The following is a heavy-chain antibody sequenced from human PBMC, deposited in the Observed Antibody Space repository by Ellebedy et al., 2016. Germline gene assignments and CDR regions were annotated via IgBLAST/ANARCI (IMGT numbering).Heavy chain of an antibody. CDR3: ARGDWWYRFHY. CDR1: GGSISSGGYS. J-gene: IGHJ4*02. CDR2: IYHSGST. D-gene: IGHD2-8*02. V-gene: IGHV4-30-2*01. Sequence: SETLSLXXAVSGGSISSGGYSWSWIRQPPGKGLEWIGYIYHSGSTYYNPSLKSRVTISVDRSKNQFSLKLSSVTAADTAVYYCARGDWWYRFHYWGQGTLVTVSS.